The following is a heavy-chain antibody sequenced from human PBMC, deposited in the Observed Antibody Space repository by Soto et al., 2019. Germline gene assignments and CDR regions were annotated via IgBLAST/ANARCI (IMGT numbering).Heavy chain of an antibody. CDR3: VKASTYSSSQGWLDP. CDR1: GFSFDGYA. Sequence: GGALRLSCAAPGFSFDGYAMNWGRQPPGKGLGWVSGISWNSGNIDYAGSVKGRFTISRDNAKNSLYLQMNSLRAEDTALYYCVKASTYSSSQGWLDPWGQGTRVTVSS. D-gene: IGHD6-6*01. V-gene: IGHV3-9*01. J-gene: IGHJ5*02. CDR2: ISWNSGNI.